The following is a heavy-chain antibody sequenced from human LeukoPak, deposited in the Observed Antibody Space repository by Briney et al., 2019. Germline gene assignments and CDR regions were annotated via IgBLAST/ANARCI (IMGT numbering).Heavy chain of an antibody. V-gene: IGHV3-48*04. CDR3: ARDGYYDFWSTKTRGYFDY. CDR2: ISSSGSTI. D-gene: IGHD3-3*01. Sequence: PGGSLRLSCAASGFTFSSYSMNWVRQAPGKGLEWVSSISSSGSTIYYADSVKGRFTISRDNAKNSLYLQMNSLRAEDTAVYYCARDGYYDFWSTKTRGYFDYWGQGTLVTVSS. J-gene: IGHJ4*02. CDR1: GFTFSSYS.